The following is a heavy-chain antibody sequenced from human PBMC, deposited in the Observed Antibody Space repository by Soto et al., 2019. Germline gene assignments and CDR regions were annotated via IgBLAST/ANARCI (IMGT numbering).Heavy chain of an antibody. J-gene: IGHJ4*02. D-gene: IGHD2-2*01. Sequence: TLSLTCTVSGGSISSGGYYWSWIRQHPGKGLEWIGYIYYSGSTYYNPSLKSRVTISVDTSKNQFSLKLSSVTAADTAVYYCARGEYCSSTSCYIASPKLDYWGQGTLVTVSS. CDR3: ARGEYCSSTSCYIASPKLDY. CDR2: IYYSGST. V-gene: IGHV4-31*03. CDR1: GGSISSGGYY.